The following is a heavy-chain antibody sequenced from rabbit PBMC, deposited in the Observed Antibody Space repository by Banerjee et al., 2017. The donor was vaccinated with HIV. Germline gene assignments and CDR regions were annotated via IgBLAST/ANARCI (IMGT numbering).Heavy chain of an antibody. Sequence: GNGLEWIGAIYASEGSADYASWVNGRFTFSSDNAQNTVDLQINSLTAADTATYFCARDWADSNGYSYAYDLNLWGPGTLVTVS. D-gene: IGHD6-1*01. J-gene: IGHJ4*01. V-gene: IGHV1S7*01. CDR3: ARDWADSNGYSYAYDLNL. CDR2: IYASEGSA.